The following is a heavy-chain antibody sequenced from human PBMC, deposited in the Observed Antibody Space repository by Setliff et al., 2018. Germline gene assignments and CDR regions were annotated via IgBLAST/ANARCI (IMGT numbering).Heavy chain of an antibody. Sequence: PSETLSLTCAVYGGSFSDYYWSWIRQPPGKGLEWIGEINHSGSTNYNPSLKSRVTISIDTSKNQFSLELSSVTAADTALYYCTVYNTGSSKDHYWGQGTPVTVSS. CDR3: TVYNTGSSKDHY. D-gene: IGHD2-8*02. J-gene: IGHJ4*02. V-gene: IGHV4-34*01. CDR2: INHSGST. CDR1: GGSFSDYY.